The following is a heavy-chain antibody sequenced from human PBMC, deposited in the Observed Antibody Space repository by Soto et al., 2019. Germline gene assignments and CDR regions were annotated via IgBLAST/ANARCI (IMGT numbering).Heavy chain of an antibody. Sequence: QVQLQQWGAGLLKPSETLSLTCAVYGGSFSGYYWSWIRQPPGKGLEWIGEINHSGSTNYNPSLKSRVTISVDTSKNQLSLKLSSVTAADTAVYYWARASRITIFGVPRGVWFYPWGQGTLVTVSS. CDR3: ARASRITIFGVPRGVWFYP. J-gene: IGHJ5*02. CDR2: INHSGST. CDR1: GGSFSGYY. D-gene: IGHD3-3*01. V-gene: IGHV4-34*01.